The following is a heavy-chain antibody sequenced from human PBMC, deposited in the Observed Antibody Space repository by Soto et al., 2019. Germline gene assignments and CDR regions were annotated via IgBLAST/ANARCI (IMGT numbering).Heavy chain of an antibody. J-gene: IGHJ6*02. D-gene: IGHD3-22*01. CDR1: GFTFSSYA. Sequence: GGSLRLSCAASGFTFSSYAMHWVRQAPGKGLEWVAVISYDGSNKYYADSVKGRFTISRDNSKNTLYLQMNSLRAEDTAVYYCARGSRYDSSGYYPPNGMDVWGQGTTVTVS. V-gene: IGHV3-30-3*01. CDR3: ARGSRYDSSGYYPPNGMDV. CDR2: ISYDGSNK.